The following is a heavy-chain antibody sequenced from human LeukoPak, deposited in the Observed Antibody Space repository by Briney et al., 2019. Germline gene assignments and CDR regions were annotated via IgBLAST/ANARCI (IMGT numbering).Heavy chain of an antibody. Sequence: PGGSLRLSCAASGFTFSNYWMHWVRQDPGKGLEWVSSISPSGGEIHYADSVRGRFTISRDNSKSTLSLQMNSLRAEDTAIYYCATYRQVLLPFESWGQGTLVTVSS. V-gene: IGHV3-23*01. CDR1: GFTFSNYW. CDR2: ISPSGGEI. J-gene: IGHJ4*02. CDR3: ATYRQVLLPFES. D-gene: IGHD2-8*02.